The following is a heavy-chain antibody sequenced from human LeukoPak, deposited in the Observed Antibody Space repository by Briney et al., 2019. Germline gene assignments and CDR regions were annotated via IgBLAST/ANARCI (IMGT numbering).Heavy chain of an antibody. CDR3: ARRQDTGAGGAFDI. J-gene: IGHJ3*02. V-gene: IGHV4-39*01. CDR2: IYYSGST. CDR1: GGSISSSSYY. D-gene: IGHD7-27*01. Sequence: PSETLSLTCTVSGGSISSSSYYWGWIRQPPGKGLEWIGNIYYSGSTYYNPSLRSRVTISVDTSKNQFSLKLSSVTAADTAIYYCARRQDTGAGGAFDIWGQGTMVTVSS.